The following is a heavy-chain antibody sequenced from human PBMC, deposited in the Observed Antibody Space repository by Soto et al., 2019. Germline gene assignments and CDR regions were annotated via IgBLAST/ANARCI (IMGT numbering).Heavy chain of an antibody. V-gene: IGHV2-5*01. Sequence: ASGPTLVNPTQTLTLTCSFSGFSLSVYGVRVIWFRQPPGETLEWLALIHWNDDKRYSPYLKSRLTITKDTSKNQVVLTLTNLDPLDTGTYFCAHTKDSSGFLNSWGQGMLVTVSS. CDR2: IHWNDDK. J-gene: IGHJ4*02. D-gene: IGHD3-22*01. CDR1: GFSLSVYGVR. CDR3: AHTKDSSGFLNS.